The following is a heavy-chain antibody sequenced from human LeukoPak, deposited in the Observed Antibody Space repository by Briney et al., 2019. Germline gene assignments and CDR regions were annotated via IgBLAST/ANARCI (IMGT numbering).Heavy chain of an antibody. V-gene: IGHV1-18*01. CDR3: ARDPGATVFQYTWFDP. D-gene: IGHD3-9*01. J-gene: IGHJ5*02. CDR2: ISGYNGNT. CDR1: GYTFTNYG. Sequence: ASVKVSCKASGYTFTNYGISWVRQAPGQGLEWMGWISGYNGNTNYAQKLQGRVTMTTDTSTNTAYMELRSLRSDDTAAYYCARDPGATVFQYTWFDPWGQGTLVTVSS.